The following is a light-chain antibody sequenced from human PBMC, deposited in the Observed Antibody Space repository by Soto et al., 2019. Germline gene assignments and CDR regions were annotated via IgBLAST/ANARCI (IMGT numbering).Light chain of an antibody. CDR3: SSYTKSTFYV. CDR2: EVN. Sequence: QSALTQPASVSGSPGQSITISCTGTSTDIGNYNYVSWYQQQPGKDPKLIIYEVNYRPSGVSNRFSGSKSGNTASLTVSGLQADDEADYFCSSYTKSTFYVFGTGTKLTVL. CDR1: STDIGNYNY. J-gene: IGLJ1*01. V-gene: IGLV2-14*01.